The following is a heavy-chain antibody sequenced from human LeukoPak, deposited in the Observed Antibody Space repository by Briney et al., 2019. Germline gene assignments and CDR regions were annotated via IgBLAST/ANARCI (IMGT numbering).Heavy chain of an antibody. V-gene: IGHV3-30*18. Sequence: GRSLRLSCAASGFTFSSYGMHWVRQAPGKGLEWVAVISYDGSNKYYADSVKGRFTISRDNSKNTLYLQMNSLRAEDTAVYYCAKAIRVAAAGHLGGFDPWGQGTLVTVSS. CDR3: AKAIRVAAAGHLGGFDP. D-gene: IGHD6-13*01. J-gene: IGHJ5*02. CDR2: ISYDGSNK. CDR1: GFTFSSYG.